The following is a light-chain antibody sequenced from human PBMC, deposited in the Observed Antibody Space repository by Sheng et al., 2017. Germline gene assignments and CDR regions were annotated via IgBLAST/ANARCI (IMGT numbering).Light chain of an antibody. CDR2: LEGSGSY. CDR3: ETWDSNTRV. Sequence: QTVLTQSSSASASLGSSVKLTCTLSSGHSTYTIVWHQQQPGKAPRYLMKLEGSGSYNKGXGVPDRFSGSSSVADRYLTISNLQSEDEADYYCETWDSNTRVFGGGTKLTVL. V-gene: IGLV4-60*03. CDR1: SGHSTYT. J-gene: IGLJ3*02.